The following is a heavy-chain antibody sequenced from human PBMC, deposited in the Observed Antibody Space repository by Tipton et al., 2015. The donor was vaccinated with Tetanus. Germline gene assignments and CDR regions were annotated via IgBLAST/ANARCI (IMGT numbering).Heavy chain of an antibody. D-gene: IGHD1-26*01. CDR3: AKVRGTLRYSFDS. V-gene: IGHV3-23*03. J-gene: IGHJ5*01. CDR1: GFTFSSYP. CDR2: SYAGGNYA. Sequence: SLRLSCTASGFTFSSYPMNWVRQAPGKGLEWVSVSYAGGNYAYYADSVKGRFTTSRDDSKSTLFLHMTSLRVEDTAVYYCAKVRGTLRYSFDSWGQGTLVTVSS.